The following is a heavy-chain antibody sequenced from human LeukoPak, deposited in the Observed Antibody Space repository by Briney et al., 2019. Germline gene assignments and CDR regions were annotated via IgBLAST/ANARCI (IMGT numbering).Heavy chain of an antibody. D-gene: IGHD6-6*01. J-gene: IGHJ3*02. V-gene: IGHV4-59*11. CDR2: IYYSGST. CDR3: ARSSWTIAFDI. Sequence: SETLSLTCTVSGGSISSHYWSWIRQPPGKGLEWIGYIYYSGSTNYNPSLKSRVTISVDTSKNQFSLKLSSVTAADTAVYYCARSSWTIAFDIWGQGTMVTVSS. CDR1: GGSISSHY.